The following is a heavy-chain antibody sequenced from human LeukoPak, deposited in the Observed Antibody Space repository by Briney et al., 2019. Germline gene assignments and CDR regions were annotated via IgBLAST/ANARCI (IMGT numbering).Heavy chain of an antibody. CDR1: GFTFSTYG. CDR2: INPSGGST. D-gene: IGHD3-9*01. J-gene: IGHJ4*02. Sequence: PGGSLRLSCAASGFTFSTYGMHWVRQAPGQGLEWMGIINPSGGSTSYAQKFQGRVTMTRDTSTSTVYMELSSLRSEDTAVYYCARDVNDDILPDYWGQGTLVTVSS. V-gene: IGHV1-46*01. CDR3: ARDVNDDILPDY.